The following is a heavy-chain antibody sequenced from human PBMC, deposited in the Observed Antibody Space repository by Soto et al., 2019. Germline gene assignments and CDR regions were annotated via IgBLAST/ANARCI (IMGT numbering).Heavy chain of an antibody. D-gene: IGHD4-4*01. V-gene: IGHV3-33*01. CDR2: IWYDGSNK. CDR1: GFTFSSYG. Sequence: QVQLVESGGGVVQPGRSLRLSCAASGFTFSSYGMHWVRQAPGKGLEWVAVIWYDGSNKYYADSVKGRFTISRDNSKNTLYLQMNSLRAEDTAVYYCAREHSRDAFDIWGQGTMVTVSS. J-gene: IGHJ3*02. CDR3: AREHSRDAFDI.